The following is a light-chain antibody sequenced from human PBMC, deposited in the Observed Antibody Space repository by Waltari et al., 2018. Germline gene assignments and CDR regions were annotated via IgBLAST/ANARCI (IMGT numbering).Light chain of an antibody. Sequence: DIQMTQSPSSLSASVRDRVTITCRADQYVSNYLNWYRQKPVKAPELLIYISSNLQSGVPSRFSGSGSGTDFTLTISSLQPGDFATYYCQQSYKTPYTFGQGTWLDI. CDR2: ISS. CDR3: QQSYKTPYT. V-gene: IGKV1-39*01. CDR1: QYVSNY. J-gene: IGKJ2*01.